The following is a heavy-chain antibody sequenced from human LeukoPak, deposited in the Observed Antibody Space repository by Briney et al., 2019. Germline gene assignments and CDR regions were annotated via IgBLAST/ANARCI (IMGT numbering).Heavy chain of an antibody. CDR3: ARVSAATLIYGVADYFDY. V-gene: IGHV4-4*07. CDR2: IYTSGST. Sequence: SETLSLTCTVSSGSLNGYYWTWIRPPAGKGLEWIGRIYTSGSTKYNPSLRSRVTMSVDTSKSQFSLNLTSVTAADTAVYYCARVSAATLIYGVADYFDYWGQGTLVTVSS. D-gene: IGHD3-3*01. J-gene: IGHJ4*02. CDR1: SGSLNGYY.